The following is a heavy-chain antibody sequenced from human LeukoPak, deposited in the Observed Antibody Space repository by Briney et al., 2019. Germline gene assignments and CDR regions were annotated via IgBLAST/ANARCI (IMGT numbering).Heavy chain of an antibody. D-gene: IGHD6-13*01. CDR3: ATASWLGPQQLVRYYYYGMDV. Sequence: SVKVSCKASGGTFSSYAISWVRQAPGKGLEWMGGIIPIFGTANYAQKFQGRVTITADESTSTAYMELSSLRSEDTAVYYCATASWLGPQQLVRYYYYGMDVWGQGTTVTVSS. CDR1: GGTFSSYA. V-gene: IGHV1-69*13. J-gene: IGHJ6*02. CDR2: IIPIFGTA.